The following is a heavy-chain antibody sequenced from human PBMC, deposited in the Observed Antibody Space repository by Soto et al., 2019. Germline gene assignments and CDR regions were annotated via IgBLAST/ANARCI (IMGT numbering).Heavy chain of an antibody. V-gene: IGHV3-21*01. CDR1: GFTFSSYS. Sequence: GESLKISCAASGFTFSSYSMNWVRQAPGKGLEWVSSISSSSSYMDYADSVKGRFTISRDNAKNSLYLQMNSLRAEDTAVYYCARGRKDYGDDDAFDIWGQGTMVTVSS. J-gene: IGHJ3*02. D-gene: IGHD4-17*01. CDR3: ARGRKDYGDDDAFDI. CDR2: ISSSSSYM.